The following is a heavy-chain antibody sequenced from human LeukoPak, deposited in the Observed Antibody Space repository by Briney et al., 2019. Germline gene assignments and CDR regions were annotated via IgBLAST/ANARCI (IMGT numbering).Heavy chain of an antibody. Sequence: PGGSLRLSCAASGFTFSIYSMNWVRQAPGKGLEWVSYISRDISIIHYADSVKGRFTISRDNAKNSLYLQMNSLRAEDTAVYYCARDYDSSGRAFDIWGQGTMVTVSS. D-gene: IGHD3-22*01. CDR3: ARDYDSSGRAFDI. V-gene: IGHV3-48*04. J-gene: IGHJ3*02. CDR2: ISRDISII. CDR1: GFTFSIYS.